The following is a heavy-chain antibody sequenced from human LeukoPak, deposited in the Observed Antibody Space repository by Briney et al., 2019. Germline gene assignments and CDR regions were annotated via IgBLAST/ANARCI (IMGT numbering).Heavy chain of an antibody. J-gene: IGHJ6*03. CDR1: VVTFSSYV. V-gene: IGHV1-69*13. Sequence: SVKVSCKASVVTFSSYVISWVRQAPGQGLEWMGGISPIFGTANYAQKFQGRVTITADESTSTAYMELSSLRSEDTAVYYCARSGYGGSYYGGYYYMDVWGKGTTVTVSS. CDR2: ISPIFGTA. CDR3: ARSGYGGSYYGGYYYMDV. D-gene: IGHD1-26*01.